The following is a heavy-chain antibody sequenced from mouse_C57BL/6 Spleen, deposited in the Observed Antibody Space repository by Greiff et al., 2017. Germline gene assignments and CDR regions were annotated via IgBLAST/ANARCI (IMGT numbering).Heavy chain of an antibody. D-gene: IGHD2-4*01. CDR2: IRNKANNHAT. V-gene: IGHV6-6*01. CDR3: TIYYDYDEGAWFAY. Sequence: LQQSGGGLVQPGGSMKLSCAASGFTFSDAWMDWVRQSPEKGLEWVAEIRNKANNHATYYAESVKGRFTISRDDSKSSVYLQMNSLRAEDTGIYYCTIYYDYDEGAWFAYWGQGTLVTVSA. CDR1: GFTFSDAW. J-gene: IGHJ3*01.